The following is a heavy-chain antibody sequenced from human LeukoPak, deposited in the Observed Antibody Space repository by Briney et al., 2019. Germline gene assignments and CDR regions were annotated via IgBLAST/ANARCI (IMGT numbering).Heavy chain of an antibody. CDR2: IFYNGNT. J-gene: IGHJ6*03. Sequence: SETLSLTCTVSGASFSSYYWSWLRQPPGKGLEWIAYIFYNGNTKYNPSLKSRVTTSVDTSKTQFSLKVTSVTAADTAVYYCARAPRDRGYCGATSCFEYMDVWGRGTTVTISS. V-gene: IGHV4-59*12. CDR3: ARAPRDRGYCGATSCFEYMDV. D-gene: IGHD2-2*01. CDR1: GASFSSYY.